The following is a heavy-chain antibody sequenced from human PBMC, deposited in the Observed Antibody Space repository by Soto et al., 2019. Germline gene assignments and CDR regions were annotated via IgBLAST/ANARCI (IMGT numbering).Heavy chain of an antibody. CDR3: ARDDFWGGQTHDY. Sequence: TSETLSLTCTVSGGSISNYYWSWIRQPPGKGLEWIGHIYPSGSPNYNPSLKSRVTMSVDTSNNQFSLKLKLTSVTAADAAVYYCARDDFWGGQTHDYWGQGILVTVSS. V-gene: IGHV4-4*07. CDR2: IYPSGSP. CDR1: GGSISNYY. D-gene: IGHD3-3*01. J-gene: IGHJ4*02.